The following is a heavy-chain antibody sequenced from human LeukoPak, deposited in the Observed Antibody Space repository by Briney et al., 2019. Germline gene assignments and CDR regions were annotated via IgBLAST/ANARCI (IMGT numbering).Heavy chain of an antibody. Sequence: ASVEVSCKASSYTFTRYGISWVRQAPGQGLEWMGWINTNTGNPTYAQGFTGRFVFSLDTSVSTAYLQISSLKAEDTAVYYCARESGGIVGAYPPWGQGTLVTVSS. J-gene: IGHJ5*02. CDR1: SYTFTRYG. CDR3: ARESGGIVGAYPP. CDR2: INTNTGNP. V-gene: IGHV7-4-1*02. D-gene: IGHD1-26*01.